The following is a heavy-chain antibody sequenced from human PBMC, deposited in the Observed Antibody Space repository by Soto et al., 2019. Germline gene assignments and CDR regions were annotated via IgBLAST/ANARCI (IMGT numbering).Heavy chain of an antibody. CDR1: GLTSSSYE. Sequence: EVQLVESGGAWLKLEGSLGLSCAAPGLTSSSYEMNWFRKAPGRGREWVSYIIGVGRTIYYADSVKGRFTISRDNAKNSLYLQMNSLRAEDTAVYYCARDGGYCSSTSCYLYYYYGMDVWGQGTTVTVSS. V-gene: IGHV3-48*03. J-gene: IGHJ6*02. CDR2: IIGVGRTI. CDR3: ARDGGYCSSTSCYLYYYYGMDV. D-gene: IGHD2-2*01.